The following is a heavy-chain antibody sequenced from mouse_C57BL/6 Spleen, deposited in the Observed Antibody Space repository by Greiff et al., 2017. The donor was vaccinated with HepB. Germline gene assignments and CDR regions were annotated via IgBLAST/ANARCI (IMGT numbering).Heavy chain of an antibody. Sequence: VQLQQSGAELARPGASVKMSCKASGYTFTSYTMHWVKQRPGQGLEWIGYINPSSGYTKYNQKFKDKATLTADKSSSTSYMQLSSLPSEVSAVYYCSRSWGKDSMDYWGQGTSVTVSS. CDR3: SRSWGKDSMDY. J-gene: IGHJ4*01. D-gene: IGHD2-1*01. CDR1: GYTFTSYT. V-gene: IGHV1-4*01. CDR2: INPSSGYT.